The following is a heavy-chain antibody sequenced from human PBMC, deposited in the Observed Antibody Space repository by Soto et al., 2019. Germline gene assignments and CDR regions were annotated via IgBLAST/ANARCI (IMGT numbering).Heavy chain of an antibody. CDR1: GXSLSSGGYY. CDR3: ARDWGSSGWPN. Sequence: LSLTFTVSGXSLSSGGYYWSWIRQHPGRGLEWVGYIYFTGSTLYNPSLKTRLAMSLDTSKNQFSLKLDSVTAADTAVYYCARDWGSSGWPNWGQGTLVTVSS. CDR2: IYFTGST. J-gene: IGHJ4*02. V-gene: IGHV4-31*03. D-gene: IGHD6-19*01.